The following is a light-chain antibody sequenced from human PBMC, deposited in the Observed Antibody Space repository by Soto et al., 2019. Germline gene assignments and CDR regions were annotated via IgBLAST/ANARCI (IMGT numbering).Light chain of an antibody. V-gene: IGKV3-20*01. J-gene: IGKJ1*01. Sequence: EIVLPQPPGTLSLSPGERATLSCRASQYVSVRFLAWYQQKPGQAPRLLIYGASDRATGIPDRFTGSGSGTDFTLTINRLEPEDFAVYFCQQYGSSPQTFGQGTKVDIK. CDR1: QYVSVRF. CDR2: GAS. CDR3: QQYGSSPQT.